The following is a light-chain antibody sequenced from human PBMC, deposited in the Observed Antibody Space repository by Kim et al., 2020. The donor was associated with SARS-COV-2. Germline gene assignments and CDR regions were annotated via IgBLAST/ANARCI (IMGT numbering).Light chain of an antibody. CDR1: QTISNY. V-gene: IGKV1-39*01. CDR2: SAS. CDR3: QQSYTTPWT. J-gene: IGKJ1*01. Sequence: ASVGDRVSITCRASQTISNYLNWYQQKPGKVAKLLIYSASTLQSGVPSTFSGSGSGTDFTLTISSLQPEDFATYICQQSYTTPWTFGQGTKVDIK.